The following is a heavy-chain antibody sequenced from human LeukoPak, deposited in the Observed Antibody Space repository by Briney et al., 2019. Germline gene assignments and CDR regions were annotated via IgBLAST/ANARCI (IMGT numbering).Heavy chain of an antibody. J-gene: IGHJ4*02. CDR1: GGSISSYY. CDR3: ARGGPFFDY. CDR2: IYYSGST. Sequence: PSETLSLTCTVSGGSISSYYWSWIRLPPGKGLEWIGYIYYSGSTNYNPSLKSRVTISVDTSKNQFSLKLSSVTAADTAVYYCARGGPFFDYWGQGTLVTVSS. V-gene: IGHV4-59*01.